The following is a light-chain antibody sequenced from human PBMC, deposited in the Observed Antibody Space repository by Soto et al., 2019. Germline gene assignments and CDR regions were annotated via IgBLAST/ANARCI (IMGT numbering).Light chain of an antibody. Sequence: SSDLGAYKYVSWYQQHPDKAPKLILYEVSRRPSGVSNRFSGSKSGNTASLTISGLLAEDEADYSCSSYTNTSTLVFGTGTKFTVL. V-gene: IGLV2-14*03. J-gene: IGLJ1*01. CDR2: EVS. CDR1: SSDLGAYKY. CDR3: SSYTNTSTLV.